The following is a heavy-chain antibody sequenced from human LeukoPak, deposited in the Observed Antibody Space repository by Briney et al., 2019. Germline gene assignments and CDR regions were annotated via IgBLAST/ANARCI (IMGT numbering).Heavy chain of an antibody. CDR1: GFTFSSYS. CDR2: ISSSSSYI. D-gene: IGHD2-15*01. Sequence: GGSLRLSCAASGFTFSSYSMNWVRQAPGKGLEWVSSISSSSSYIYYADSVKGRFTISRDNAKNSLYLQMNSLRAEDTAVYYCARGNPDIVVVATSPPDYWGQGTLVTVSS. V-gene: IGHV3-21*01. J-gene: IGHJ4*02. CDR3: ARGNPDIVVVATSPPDY.